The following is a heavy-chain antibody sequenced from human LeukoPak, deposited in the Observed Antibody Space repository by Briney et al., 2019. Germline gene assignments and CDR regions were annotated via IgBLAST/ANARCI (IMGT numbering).Heavy chain of an antibody. Sequence: SETLSLTCTVSRYSISSGYYWGWIRQPPGKGLEWIGNIFHSGSTYNNPSLKSRVTISVDTSKNQFSLKLSSVTAADTAVYYCARTTEDCSSTSCYQYWFDPWGQGTLVTVSS. CDR3: ARTTEDCSSTSCYQYWFDP. J-gene: IGHJ5*02. D-gene: IGHD2-2*01. CDR1: RYSISSGYY. CDR2: IFHSGST. V-gene: IGHV4-38-2*02.